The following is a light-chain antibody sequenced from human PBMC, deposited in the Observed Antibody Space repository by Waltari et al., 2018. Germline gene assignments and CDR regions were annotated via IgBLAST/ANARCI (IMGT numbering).Light chain of an antibody. CDR2: EVS. CDR1: SSDVGGYHY. J-gene: IGLJ3*02. CDR3: SSYAGSNTWV. V-gene: IGLV2-8*01. Sequence: QSALTQPPSASGSPGQSVTISCTGTSSDVGGYHYVSWYQHHPGKAPKFMIYEVSKRPSGVPDRFSSSKSGNTASLTVSGLQAEDEADYYCSSYAGSNTWVFGGGTKLTVL.